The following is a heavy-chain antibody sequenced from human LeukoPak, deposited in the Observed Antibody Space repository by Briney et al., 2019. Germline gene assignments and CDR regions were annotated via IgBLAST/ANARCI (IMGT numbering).Heavy chain of an antibody. CDR1: GFTFSSYW. D-gene: IGHD3-3*01. CDR2: IKQDASEK. Sequence: GGSLRLSCAASGFTFSSYWMAWVRQAPGKGLEWVANIKQDASEKYYVDSVKGRFTISRDNAKNSLYLQMNSLRAEDTAVYYCARGPPISGNFWRGKNHPPDYWGQGTLVTVSS. CDR3: ARGPPISGNFWRGKNHPPDY. V-gene: IGHV3-7*01. J-gene: IGHJ4*02.